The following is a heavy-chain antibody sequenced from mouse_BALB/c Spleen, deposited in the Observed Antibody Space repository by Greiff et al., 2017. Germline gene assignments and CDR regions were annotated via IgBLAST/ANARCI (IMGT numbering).Heavy chain of an antibody. D-gene: IGHD1-1*01. CDR1: GYTFTDYA. Sequence: VQLQQSGAELVRPGVSVKISCKGSGYTFTDYAMHWVKQSHAKSLEWIGVISTYYGDASYNQKFKGKATMTVDKSSSTAYMELARLTSEDSAIYYCARVGITTVVAKDYAMDYWGQGTSVTVSS. CDR2: ISTYYGDA. J-gene: IGHJ4*01. V-gene: IGHV1S137*01. CDR3: ARVGITTVVAKDYAMDY.